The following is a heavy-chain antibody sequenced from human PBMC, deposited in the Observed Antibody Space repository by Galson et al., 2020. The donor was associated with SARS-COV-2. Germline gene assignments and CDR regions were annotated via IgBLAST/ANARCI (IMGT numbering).Heavy chain of an antibody. J-gene: IGHJ4*02. CDR3: ARIPIVGATAVDH. CDR1: GGSISRSGNY. CDR2: LYYSGNT. D-gene: IGHD1-26*01. Sequence: SEILSITCTVFGGSISRSGNYWGWICQPPGKGLEWIGNLYYSGNTYYNSSLRSRVTISVDTSTNQFSLKVTSVTAADTAVYYCARIPIVGATAVDHWGPGTLVTVSS. V-gene: IGHV4-39*01.